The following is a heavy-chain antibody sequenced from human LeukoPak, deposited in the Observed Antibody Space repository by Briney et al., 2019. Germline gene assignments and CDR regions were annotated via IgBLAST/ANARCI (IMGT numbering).Heavy chain of an antibody. CDR2: IRYDGSEK. CDR1: GFTFSNYG. CDR3: GKGFSFYMDV. J-gene: IGHJ6*03. Sequence: PGGSLRLSCAASGFTFSNYGMHWARQAPGKGLEWVAFIRYDGSEKYYADSVRGRFTFSRDNSKDTLYLQMNSLRVEDTAVYYCGKGFSFYMDVWGKGTTVTISS. V-gene: IGHV3-30*02.